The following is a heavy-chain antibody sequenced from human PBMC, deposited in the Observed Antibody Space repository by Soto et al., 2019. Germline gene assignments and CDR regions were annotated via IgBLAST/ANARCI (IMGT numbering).Heavy chain of an antibody. CDR3: AKGARGYSPAAMDV. CDR1: EFSFGGYA. D-gene: IGHD5-18*01. J-gene: IGHJ6*02. Sequence: EVQLLESGGGLVQPGGSLRLSCAASEFSFGGYAISWVRLAPGKGLEWVSGISGSGSTAFYAGSVRGRFTICRDNPKNTLYPQMNSLRAEDTAVYYCAKGARGYSPAAMDVWGQGTTVTVSS. V-gene: IGHV3-23*01. CDR2: ISGSGSTA.